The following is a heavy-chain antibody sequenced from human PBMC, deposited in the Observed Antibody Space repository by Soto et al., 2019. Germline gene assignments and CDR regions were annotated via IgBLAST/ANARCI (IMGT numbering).Heavy chain of an antibody. J-gene: IGHJ4*02. V-gene: IGHV4-31*03. D-gene: IGHD2-2*01. CDR3: ARATPAGSADF. CDR1: GGSNIRDGYY. CDR2: ISYSGSS. Sequence: SETLSLTCTVSGGSNIRDGYYWSWIRQHPGKGLEWIAYISYSGSSYSNPSLKSRVTISADTSKDQFSLRLTSVTAADTAVYFCARATPAGSADFWGQGTLVTVSS.